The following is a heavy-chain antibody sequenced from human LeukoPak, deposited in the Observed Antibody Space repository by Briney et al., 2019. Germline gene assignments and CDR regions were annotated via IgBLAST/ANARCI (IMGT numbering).Heavy chain of an antibody. CDR3: ARDDGVTGDPQLDY. CDR1: GFTFSNAW. CDR2: IKQDGSEK. D-gene: IGHD7-27*01. Sequence: GGSLRLSCAASGFTFSNAWMSWVRRAPGKGLEWVANIKQDGSEKYYVDSVKGRFTISRDNAKNLLYLQMNNLRAEDTAVYYCARDDGVTGDPQLDYWGQGTLVTVSS. V-gene: IGHV3-7*01. J-gene: IGHJ4*02.